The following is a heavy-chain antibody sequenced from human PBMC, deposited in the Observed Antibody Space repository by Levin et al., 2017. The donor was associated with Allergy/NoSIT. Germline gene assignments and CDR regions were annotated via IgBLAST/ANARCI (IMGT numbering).Heavy chain of an antibody. CDR3: AQGLYFYASTEYFFVS. CDR1: GFNFGSFV. CDR2: VSGAGDST. J-gene: IGHJ4*02. D-gene: IGHD2/OR15-2a*01. V-gene: IGHV3-23*01. Sequence: GGSLRLSCAGSGFNFGSFVMTWVRQAPGKALEWVAGVSGAGDSTYYADSVKGRFTISRDNSINTVYLHMDSLRAADTATYFCAQGLYFYASTEYFFVSWGQGTHVTVSS.